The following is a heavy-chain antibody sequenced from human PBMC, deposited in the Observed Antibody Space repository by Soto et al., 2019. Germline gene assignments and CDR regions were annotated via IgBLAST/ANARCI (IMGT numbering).Heavy chain of an antibody. V-gene: IGHV4-59*01. CDR3: ARITLIYDFWSGYYRTAEYFQH. J-gene: IGHJ1*01. Sequence: PSETLSLTCTVSGGSISSYYWSWIRQPPGKXLEWIGYIYYSGSTNYDPSLKSRVTISVDTSKNQFSLKLSSVTAADTAVYYCARITLIYDFWSGYYRTAEYFQHWGQGAPVTVSS. CDR1: GGSISSYY. D-gene: IGHD3-3*01. CDR2: IYYSGST.